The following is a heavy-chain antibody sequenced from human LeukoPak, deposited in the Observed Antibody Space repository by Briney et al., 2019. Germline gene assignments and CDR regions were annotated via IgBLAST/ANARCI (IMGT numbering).Heavy chain of an antibody. CDR3: ARDHLSTSTTDYYYYYGMDV. Sequence: SETLSLTYTVSGGSISSYYWSWIRQPPGKGLEWIGYIYYSGSTNYNPSLKSRVTISVDTSKNQFSLKLSSVTAADTAVYYCARDHLSTSTTDYYYYYGMDVWGQGTTVTVSS. CDR1: GGSISSYY. CDR2: IYYSGST. V-gene: IGHV4-59*01. J-gene: IGHJ6*02. D-gene: IGHD2/OR15-2a*01.